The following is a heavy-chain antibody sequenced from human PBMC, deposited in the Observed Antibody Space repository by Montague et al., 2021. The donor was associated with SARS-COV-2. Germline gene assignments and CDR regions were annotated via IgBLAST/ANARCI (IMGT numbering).Heavy chain of an antibody. J-gene: IGHJ4*02. Sequence: SETLSLTCAVYGGSFSGYYWSWIRQPPGKRLEWIGEINHCGSINYNPSLKSRVTISVDTSKNQFSLKLSSVTAADTAVYYCARGSRQWLVRPPHYYYFDYWGQGTLVTVSS. V-gene: IGHV4-34*01. D-gene: IGHD6-19*01. CDR3: ARGSRQWLVRPPHYYYFDY. CDR1: GGSFSGYY. CDR2: INHCGSI.